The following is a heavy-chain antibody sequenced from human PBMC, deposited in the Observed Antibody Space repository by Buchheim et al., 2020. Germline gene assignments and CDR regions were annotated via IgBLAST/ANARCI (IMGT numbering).Heavy chain of an antibody. CDR3: ANTYGATI. J-gene: IGHJ4*02. D-gene: IGHD4-17*01. Sequence: EVQLVESGGGEVKPGGSLRLSCAASGFTFINYNMNWVRQAPGKGLEWVASISGGSSFIYYADSVRGRFTISRDDAQASLYLQMDSLRVEDTAVYYCANTYGATIWGQGTL. CDR2: ISGGSSFI. CDR1: GFTFINYN. V-gene: IGHV3-21*06.